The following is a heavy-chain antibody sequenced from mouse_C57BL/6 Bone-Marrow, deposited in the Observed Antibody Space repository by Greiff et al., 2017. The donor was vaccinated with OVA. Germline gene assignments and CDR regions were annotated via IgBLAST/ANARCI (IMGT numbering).Heavy chain of an antibody. CDR1: GYTFTSYW. D-gene: IGHD1-1*01. Sequence: QVQLKQPGAELVKPGASVKLSCKASGYTFTSYWMHWVKQRPGQGLEWIGMIHPNSGSTNYNEKFKSKATLTVDKSSSTAYMQLSSLTSEDSAVYYCARRGYWGSSYYYFDYWGQGTTLTVSS. V-gene: IGHV1-64*01. J-gene: IGHJ2*01. CDR2: IHPNSGST. CDR3: ARRGYWGSSYYYFDY.